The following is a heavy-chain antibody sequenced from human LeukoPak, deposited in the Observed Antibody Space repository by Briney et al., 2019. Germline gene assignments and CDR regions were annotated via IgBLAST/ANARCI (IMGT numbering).Heavy chain of an antibody. D-gene: IGHD3-10*01. Sequence: PSETLSLTCTVSGGSISSYYWSWIRQPPGKGLEWIGYIYYSGSTNYNPSLKSRVTISVDTSKNQFSLTLSSVTAADTAVYYCATTMVRGVMGPYYFDYWGQGTLVTVSS. CDR2: IYYSGST. CDR1: GGSISSYY. CDR3: ATTMVRGVMGPYYFDY. V-gene: IGHV4-59*01. J-gene: IGHJ4*02.